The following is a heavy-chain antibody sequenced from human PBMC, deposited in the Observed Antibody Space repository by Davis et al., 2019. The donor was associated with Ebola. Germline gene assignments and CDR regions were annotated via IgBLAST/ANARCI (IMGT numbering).Heavy chain of an antibody. CDR2: ISYDGSNK. D-gene: IGHD6-19*01. CDR1: GFTFSSYA. Sequence: GESLKISCAASGFTFSSYAMHWVRQAPGRGLEWVAVISYDGSNKYYADSVKGRFTISRDNSKNTLYLQMNSLRAEDTAVYYCASGVAWLVNYWGQGTLVTVSS. CDR3: ASGVAWLVNY. V-gene: IGHV3-30-3*01. J-gene: IGHJ4*02.